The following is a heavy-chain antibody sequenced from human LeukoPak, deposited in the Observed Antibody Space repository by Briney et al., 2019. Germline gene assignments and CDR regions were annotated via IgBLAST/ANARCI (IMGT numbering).Heavy chain of an antibody. D-gene: IGHD2-2*01. CDR3: ARFFVRDIVVVPAAVDTNWFDP. V-gene: IGHV4-59*01. J-gene: IGHJ5*02. CDR1: GGSISSYY. CDR2: IYYSGST. Sequence: SETLSLTCTVSGGSISSYYWSWIRQPPGKGLEWIGYIYYSGSTNYNPSLKSRVTISVDTPKNQFSLKLSSVTAADTAVYYCARFFVRDIVVVPAAVDTNWFDPWGQGTLVTVSS.